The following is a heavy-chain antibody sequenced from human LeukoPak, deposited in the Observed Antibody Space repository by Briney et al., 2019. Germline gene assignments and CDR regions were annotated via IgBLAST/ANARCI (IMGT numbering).Heavy chain of an antibody. Sequence: PGGSLRLSCAASGFTFNTYSMNWVRQAPGKGLEWVSYISSSSSVIYYGDSVKGRFTISRDNAKNSLYLQMNSLRAEDTAVYYCARDLGVGTPTVVDHWGQGTVVTVSS. J-gene: IGHJ4*02. CDR3: ARDLGVGTPTVVDH. CDR1: GFTFNTYS. CDR2: ISSSSSVI. V-gene: IGHV3-48*04. D-gene: IGHD1-26*01.